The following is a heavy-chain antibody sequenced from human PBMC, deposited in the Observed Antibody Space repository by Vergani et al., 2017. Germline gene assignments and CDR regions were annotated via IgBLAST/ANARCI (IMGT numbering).Heavy chain of an antibody. Sequence: QVQLQESGPGLVKPSQTLSLTCTVSGVSISSGGYYWSWIRQHPGKGLEWIGYIYYSGGTYYNPSLKRRVTISVDTSKNQFSLKLSSVTAADTAVYYCARPLRIVVPAAIPGIAGWFDPWGQGTLVTVSS. D-gene: IGHD2-2*02. CDR2: IYYSGGT. V-gene: IGHV4-31*03. CDR1: GVSISSGGYY. CDR3: ARPLRIVVPAAIPGIAGWFDP. J-gene: IGHJ5*02.